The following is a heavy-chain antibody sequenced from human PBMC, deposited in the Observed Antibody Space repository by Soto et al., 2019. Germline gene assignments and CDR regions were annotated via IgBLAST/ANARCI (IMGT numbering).Heavy chain of an antibody. CDR3: ASRWGPVFDY. J-gene: IGHJ4*02. D-gene: IGHD3-16*01. CDR1: GGSISSYY. Sequence: QVQLQESGPGLVKPSETLSLTCTVSGGSISSYYWSWIRQPPGKGLEWIGYIYYSGSTNYNPSLXRXAXIXXDTSKNQFSLKLSSVTAADTAVYYCASRWGPVFDYWGPGTLVTVSS. V-gene: IGHV4-59*08. CDR2: IYYSGST.